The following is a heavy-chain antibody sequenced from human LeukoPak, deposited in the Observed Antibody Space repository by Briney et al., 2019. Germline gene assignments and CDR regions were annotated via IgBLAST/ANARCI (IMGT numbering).Heavy chain of an antibody. Sequence: GGSLRLSCAASGFTVSSNYMSWVRQAPGKGLEWVSVIYSGGSTYYADSVKGRFTISRDNAKNSLYLQMNSLRAEDTAVYYCARGGPSGSYRYWGQGTLVTVSS. D-gene: IGHD1-26*01. J-gene: IGHJ4*02. V-gene: IGHV3-53*01. CDR1: GFTVSSNY. CDR2: IYSGGST. CDR3: ARGGPSGSYRY.